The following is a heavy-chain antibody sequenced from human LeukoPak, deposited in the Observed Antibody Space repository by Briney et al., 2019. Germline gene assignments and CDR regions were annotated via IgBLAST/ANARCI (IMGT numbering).Heavy chain of an antibody. CDR2: TIPIFGTA. V-gene: IGHV1-69*13. Sequence: SVKVSCKASGGTFSSYAISWVRQAPGQGLEWMGGTIPIFGTANYAQKFQGRVTITADESTSTAYMELSSLRSEDTAVYYCASPGEGGVPAALELYGMDVWGQGTTVTVSS. J-gene: IGHJ6*02. D-gene: IGHD2-2*01. CDR1: GGTFSSYA. CDR3: ASPGEGGVPAALELYGMDV.